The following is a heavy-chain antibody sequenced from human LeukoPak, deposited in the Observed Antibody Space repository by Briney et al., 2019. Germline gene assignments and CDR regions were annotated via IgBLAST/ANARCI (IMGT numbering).Heavy chain of an antibody. CDR2: IYSSGST. V-gene: IGHV4-4*07. CDR3: ARESIGARVDY. Sequence: SETLSFTCTVSGGSISNYYWSWIRQPAGKGLEWIGRIYSSGSTNCNPSLKSRVTMSVDTSKNQFSLKLTSVTAADTAVYYCARESIGARVDYWGQGTLVTVSS. CDR1: GGSISNYY. J-gene: IGHJ4*02. D-gene: IGHD2-15*01.